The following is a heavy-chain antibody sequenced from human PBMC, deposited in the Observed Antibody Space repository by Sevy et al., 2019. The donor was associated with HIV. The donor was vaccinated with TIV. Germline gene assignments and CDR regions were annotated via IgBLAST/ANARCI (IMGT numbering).Heavy chain of an antibody. Sequence: SETLSLTFTVSGGSISAYYWSWIRQPPGKALEYIGFIYYTGSTYYNPSLKNRVTISVDTSKNQFSLNLSSVTAADTAVYYCPRSPPVRSGDDSLNWFDPWGQGTVVTVSS. CDR1: GGSISAYY. D-gene: IGHD5-12*01. V-gene: IGHV4-59*01. CDR2: IYYTGST. CDR3: PRSPPVRSGDDSLNWFDP. J-gene: IGHJ5*02.